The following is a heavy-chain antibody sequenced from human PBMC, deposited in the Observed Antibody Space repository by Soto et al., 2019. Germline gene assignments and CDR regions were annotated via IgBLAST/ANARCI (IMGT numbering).Heavy chain of an antibody. V-gene: IGHV1-69*02. J-gene: IGHJ4*02. CDR3: ARGPLVVLNYFEF. CDR1: GGTFRNYP. CDR2: IFPLTDIP. Sequence: QVQLVQSGTEVKKPGSSVKVSCKASGGTFRNYPINWVRQAPGQGLEWMGSIFPLTDIPDYAQNFQARITISADKSTSTAYMKLSSLTSDDTAMYFCARGPLVVLNYFEFWGQGTLVTVSP.